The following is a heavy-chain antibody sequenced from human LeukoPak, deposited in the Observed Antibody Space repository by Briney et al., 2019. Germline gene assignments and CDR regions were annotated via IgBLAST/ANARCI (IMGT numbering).Heavy chain of an antibody. J-gene: IGHJ4*02. Sequence: PGGSLRLSCAATGFAFSAYEMNWVRQAPGKGLEWVAYSSGSASTTYYADSVKGRFVISRDNARSSLYLHMNSLRADDTALYYCTTLGYHLDSWGQGTLVTVSS. CDR2: SSGSASTT. V-gene: IGHV3-48*03. CDR3: TTLGYHLDS. CDR1: GFAFSAYE. D-gene: IGHD3-22*01.